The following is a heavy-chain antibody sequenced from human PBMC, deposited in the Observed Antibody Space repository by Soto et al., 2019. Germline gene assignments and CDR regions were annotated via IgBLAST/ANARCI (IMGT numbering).Heavy chain of an antibody. V-gene: IGHV3-23*01. CDR3: AKTRGGGSYTNWSFAV. CDR1: GFMFSCCA. Sequence: EVQLLDSGGGLVQPGGSLRLSCAASGFMFSCCAMSWVRQAPGKGLEWVSTIHGDGDYSHYTDYVEGRFTISRDNSRNTLYLQMNSLRGDDTAVYYCAKTRGGGSYTNWSFAVWGRGTLVTVSS. J-gene: IGHJ2*01. D-gene: IGHD1-26*01. CDR2: IHGDGDYS.